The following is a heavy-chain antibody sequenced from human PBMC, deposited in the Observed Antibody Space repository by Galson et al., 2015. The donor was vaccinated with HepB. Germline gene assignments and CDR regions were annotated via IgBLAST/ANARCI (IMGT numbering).Heavy chain of an antibody. CDR2: ISSSSSYI. CDR1: GFTFRSYT. D-gene: IGHD5-24*01. J-gene: IGHJ4*02. V-gene: IGHV3-21*01. Sequence: SLRLSCPASGFTFRSYTMNWVRQAPGKGLEWVPFISSSSSYIYYSDSAKGRFTISRDNAKNSLYLQVNSLRAEDTAVYYCARDYYPRVGSNCAYWGQGTLVTVSS. CDR3: ARDYYPRVGSNCAY.